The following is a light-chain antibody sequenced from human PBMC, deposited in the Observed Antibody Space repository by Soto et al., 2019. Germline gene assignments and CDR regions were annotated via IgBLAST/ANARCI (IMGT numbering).Light chain of an antibody. CDR3: KSYDSILSARYV. Sequence: QSGLAHPPSLSGAPGQRVSMSSTGSSTNIGAGYGVPLYHQRPGTAPRLLIVGNTIRPSGVPDRFSASTAGTSASLVITGLQAEDEGDYYFKSYDSILSARYVFGTGPKGTV. J-gene: IGLJ1*01. V-gene: IGLV1-40*01. CDR2: GNT. CDR1: STNIGAGYG.